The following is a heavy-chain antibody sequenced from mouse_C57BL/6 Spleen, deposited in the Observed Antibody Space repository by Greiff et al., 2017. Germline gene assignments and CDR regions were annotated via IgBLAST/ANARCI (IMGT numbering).Heavy chain of an antibody. CDR3: ARETTALDY. D-gene: IGHD1-2*01. Sequence: DVKLVESGGGLVKPGGSLKLSCAASGFTFSSYAMSWVRQPPDTRLEWVATFSDGGIYTYYPDNVTGRFTKSRDNAKNNLYLQMSHLKSEDTARYYCARETTALDYWGQGNTLTVSS. CDR2: FSDGGIYT. V-gene: IGHV5-4*01. CDR1: GFTFSSYA. J-gene: IGHJ2*01.